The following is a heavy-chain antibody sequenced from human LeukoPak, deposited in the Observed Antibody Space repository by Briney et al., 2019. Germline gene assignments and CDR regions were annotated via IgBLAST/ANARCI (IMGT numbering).Heavy chain of an antibody. J-gene: IGHJ1*01. CDR1: GFTFSSYS. D-gene: IGHD6-13*01. Sequence: GGSLRLSCAASGFTFSSYSMNWVRQAPGKGLEWVSSISSSSSYIYYADSVKGRFTISRDNAKNSLYLQMNSLRADDTAVYYCARDWPTIAAAGTIPEYFQHWGQGTLVTVSS. V-gene: IGHV3-21*01. CDR2: ISSSSSYI. CDR3: ARDWPTIAAAGTIPEYFQH.